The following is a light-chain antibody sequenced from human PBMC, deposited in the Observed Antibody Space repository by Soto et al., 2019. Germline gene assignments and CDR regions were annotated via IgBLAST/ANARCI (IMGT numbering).Light chain of an antibody. J-gene: IGKJ1*01. CDR1: QGIRND. CDR2: GAS. CDR3: LQYNDYPRT. Sequence: DIQLTQSPSSLSASVGDRVSFTGRASQGIRNDLAWFQQKAGKAPRRLIYGASSLQSGVPNRFRGTGSGRELTRAVDSLQPEDFPVYYCLQYNDYPRTFGQATKVDI. V-gene: IGKV1-17*01.